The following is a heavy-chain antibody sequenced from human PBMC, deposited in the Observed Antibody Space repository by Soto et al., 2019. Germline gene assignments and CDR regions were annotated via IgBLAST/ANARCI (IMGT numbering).Heavy chain of an antibody. Sequence: QVQLVESGGGVVQPGRSLRLSCAASGFTFSSYAMHWVRQAPGKGLEWVAVISYDGSNKYYADSVKGRFTISRDNSKNTLYLQMNSLRAEYTAVYYCARGDPAQTYYYDSSGYYGEFDYWGQGTLVTVSS. J-gene: IGHJ4*02. CDR2: ISYDGSNK. V-gene: IGHV3-30-3*01. CDR1: GFTFSSYA. D-gene: IGHD3-22*01. CDR3: ARGDPAQTYYYDSSGYYGEFDY.